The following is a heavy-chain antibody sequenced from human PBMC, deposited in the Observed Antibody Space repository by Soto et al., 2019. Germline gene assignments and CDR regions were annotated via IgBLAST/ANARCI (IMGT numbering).Heavy chain of an antibody. CDR2: ISGSGGST. Sequence: QPGGSLRLSCAASGFTFSSYAMSWVRQAPGKGLEWVSAISGSGGSTYYADSVKGRFTISRDNSKNTLYLQMNSLRAEDTAVYYCAKCGGDCYYLYWYFDLWGRGTLVTVSS. V-gene: IGHV3-23*01. CDR3: AKCGGDCYYLYWYFDL. D-gene: IGHD2-21*02. CDR1: GFTFSSYA. J-gene: IGHJ2*01.